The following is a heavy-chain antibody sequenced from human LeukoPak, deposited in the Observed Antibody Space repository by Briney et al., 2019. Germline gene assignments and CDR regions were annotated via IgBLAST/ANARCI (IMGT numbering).Heavy chain of an antibody. CDR2: IKKDGSQR. V-gene: IGHV3-7*01. CDR1: GFTFTAYW. CDR3: AGARSNTDGPHFFDH. J-gene: IGHJ4*02. Sequence: GGSLRLSCAASGFTFTAYWMTWVRQAPGKGLEWLASIKKDGSQRHYVDSVEGRFTISRDNSKNTLYLQMNSLRADDTAVYYCAGARSNTDGPHFFDHWAQGALVTVSS. D-gene: IGHD4-11*01.